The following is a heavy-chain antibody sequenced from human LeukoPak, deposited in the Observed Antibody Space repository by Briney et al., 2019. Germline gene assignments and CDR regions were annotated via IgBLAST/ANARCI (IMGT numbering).Heavy chain of an antibody. CDR1: GFTFSHYW. Sequence: PGGSLRLSCAASGFTFSHYWMTWVRQAPGKGLEWVANIKQDGSEKYYVDSLKGRFTISRDNAKNSLYLQINSLRADDTAIYYCARDGGSFYIDYWGQGPLVPVSS. CDR3: ARDGGSFYIDY. J-gene: IGHJ4*02. V-gene: IGHV3-7*03. D-gene: IGHD2-15*01. CDR2: IKQDGSEK.